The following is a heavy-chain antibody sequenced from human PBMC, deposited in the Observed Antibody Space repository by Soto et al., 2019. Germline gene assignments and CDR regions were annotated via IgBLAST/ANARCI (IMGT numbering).Heavy chain of an antibody. CDR3: ARVFTQVGPLDF. CDR1: GFIFSSFA. Sequence: LRLSCAASGFIFSSFALHWVRQAPAKGLEWVAVIRYDGTEKYNGDSVKGRFTNSRDNSQNTVYLEMTSLKAEDTAVYYCARVFTQVGPLDFWGQGTLVTVSS. V-gene: IGHV3-33*01. CDR2: IRYDGTEK. J-gene: IGHJ4*02. D-gene: IGHD1-26*01.